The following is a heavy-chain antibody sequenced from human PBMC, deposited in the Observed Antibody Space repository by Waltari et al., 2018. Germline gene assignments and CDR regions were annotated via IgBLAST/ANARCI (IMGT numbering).Heavy chain of an antibody. V-gene: IGHV3-53*01. CDR1: SSND. J-gene: IGHJ4*02. CDR3: AKSRPPTPY. CDR2: LYSGDST. D-gene: IGHD2-15*01. Sequence: SSNDMSLVRQAPGKGLEWVSVLYSGDSTFYTDSVKGRFTISRDNSKNTLYLQMNSLRVDDSAVYYCAKSRPPTPYWGQGTLVTVSS.